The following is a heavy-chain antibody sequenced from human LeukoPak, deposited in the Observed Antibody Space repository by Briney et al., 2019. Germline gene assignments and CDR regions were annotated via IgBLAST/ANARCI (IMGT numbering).Heavy chain of an antibody. J-gene: IGHJ4*02. CDR3: AREVWFGELLPHYFDY. V-gene: IGHV1-69*04. CDR1: GGTFSSYA. D-gene: IGHD3-10*01. CDR2: IIPILGIA. Sequence: RASVKVSCKASGGTFSSYAISWVRQAPGQGLEWMGRIIPILGIANYAQKFQGRVTITADKSTSTAYMELSSLRSEDTAVYYCAREVWFGELLPHYFDYWGQGTLVTVSS.